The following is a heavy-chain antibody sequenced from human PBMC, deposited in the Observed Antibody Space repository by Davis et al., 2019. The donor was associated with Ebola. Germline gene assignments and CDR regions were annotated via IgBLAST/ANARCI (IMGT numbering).Heavy chain of an antibody. CDR1: GGSFSGYY. CDR3: ARGFGYGGNDY. Sequence: GSLRLSCAVYGGSFSGYYWSWIRQPPGKGLEWIGEINHSGSTNYNPSLKSRVTISVDKSKNQFSLKLSSVTAADTAVYYCARGFGYGGNDYWGQGTLVTVSS. CDR2: INHSGST. D-gene: IGHD4-23*01. V-gene: IGHV4-34*01. J-gene: IGHJ4*02.